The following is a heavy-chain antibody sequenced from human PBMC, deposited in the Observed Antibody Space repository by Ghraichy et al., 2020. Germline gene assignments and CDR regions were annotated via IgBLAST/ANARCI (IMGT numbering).Heavy chain of an antibody. J-gene: IGHJ5*02. CDR3: TKTYYDILTASFDP. V-gene: IGHV4-39*01. Sequence: SETLSLTCTVSGGSISSSNYYWGWIRQPPGKGLDWIGSIYYRGSTYYSPSLKPRVTISVDTSKNQFSLRLSSVTTADTAVYYCTKTYYDILTASFDPWGQGTLVTVSS. CDR2: IYYRGST. D-gene: IGHD3-9*01. CDR1: GGSISSSNYY.